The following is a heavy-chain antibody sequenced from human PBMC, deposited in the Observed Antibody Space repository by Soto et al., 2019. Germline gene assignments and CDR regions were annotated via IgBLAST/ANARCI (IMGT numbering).Heavy chain of an antibody. CDR3: ARQHYYDSSGYYTWN. CDR1: GGSISSTSNY. Sequence: SETLSLTCTVSGGSISSTSNYWGWIRQPPGKGLEWIATVDYSGSTDHNPSLKSRVTISADTSNNQFSLRLTSVTAADTAVYYCARQHYYDSSGYYTWNWGQGTLVTVSS. V-gene: IGHV4-39*01. CDR2: VDYSGST. J-gene: IGHJ4*02. D-gene: IGHD3-22*01.